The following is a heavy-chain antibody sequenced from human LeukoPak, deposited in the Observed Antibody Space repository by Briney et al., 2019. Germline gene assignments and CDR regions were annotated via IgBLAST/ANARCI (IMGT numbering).Heavy chain of an antibody. D-gene: IGHD2-21*01. J-gene: IGHJ4*02. Sequence: ASVKVSCKASGYTFTSYAFSWVRPAPGQGLERVGWISASNGDTKYAQKLEGRVTMTTDTSTSTAYLELRSLRSDDTAVYYCARAVIGTYYSDYWGQGTLVTVSS. CDR1: GYTFTSYA. V-gene: IGHV1-18*01. CDR2: ISASNGDT. CDR3: ARAVIGTYYSDY.